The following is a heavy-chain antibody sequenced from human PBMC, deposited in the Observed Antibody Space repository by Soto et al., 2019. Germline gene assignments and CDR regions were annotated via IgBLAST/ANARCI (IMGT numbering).Heavy chain of an antibody. CDR1: GFTFNTDT. Sequence: QLVESGGGVVQPGRSLRLSCAASGFTFNTDTMHWVRQAPGKGLEWVALISDDGSNKHYADSVKGRFSISRDNSKNTLYLQLYSLRPEDTAVYYCAREAIYYDTSGFSLYYFDYWGQGSLVTVSS. CDR3: AREAIYYDTSGFSLYYFDY. D-gene: IGHD3-22*01. CDR2: ISDDGSNK. V-gene: IGHV3-30-3*01. J-gene: IGHJ4*02.